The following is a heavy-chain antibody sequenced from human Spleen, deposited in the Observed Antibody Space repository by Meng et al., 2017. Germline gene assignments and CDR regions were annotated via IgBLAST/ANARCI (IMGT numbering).Heavy chain of an antibody. J-gene: IGHJ6*02. V-gene: IGHV1-18*01. CDR1: GYTFSTYI. CDR2: ISAYNGNT. CDR3: ARDRNCSSSSCQYYYGMDV. D-gene: IGHD2-2*01. Sequence: ASVKVSCKASGYTFSTYIISWVRQAPGQGREWMGWISAYNGNTNYAEKLQDRITMTTDTSTSTAYMELRSLRSDDTAVYYCARDRNCSSSSCQYYYGMDVWGQGTTVTVSS.